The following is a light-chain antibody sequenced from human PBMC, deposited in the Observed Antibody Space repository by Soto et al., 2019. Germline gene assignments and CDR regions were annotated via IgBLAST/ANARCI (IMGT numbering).Light chain of an antibody. CDR2: GAS. CDR3: KQLGSSPPT. CDR1: QSVSSGF. J-gene: IGKJ4*01. V-gene: IGKV3-20*01. Sequence: EIVLTQSPCTLSLSPGERATLSCTATQSVSSGFLAWYQQKPGQAPRLLMSGASSRATGIPDRFSGSGSGAYFTLNLSGLEPEDFAVYYCKQLGSSPPTFGAGTKV.